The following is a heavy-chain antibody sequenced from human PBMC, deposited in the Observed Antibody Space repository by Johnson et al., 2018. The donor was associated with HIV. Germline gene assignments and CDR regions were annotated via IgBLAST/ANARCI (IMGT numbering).Heavy chain of an antibody. V-gene: IGHV3-33*01. CDR2: IWYDGSNK. J-gene: IGHJ3*02. CDR3: ARGSSEGAFDI. CDR1: GFTFSSYG. D-gene: IGHD6-19*01. Sequence: VQLVESGGGVVQPGRSLRLSCAASGFTFSSYGMHWVRQAPGKGLEWVAVIWYDGSNKYYADSVKGRFTISRDNSKNTLYLQMNSLRAEDTAVYYCARGSSEGAFDIWGQGTMVTVSS.